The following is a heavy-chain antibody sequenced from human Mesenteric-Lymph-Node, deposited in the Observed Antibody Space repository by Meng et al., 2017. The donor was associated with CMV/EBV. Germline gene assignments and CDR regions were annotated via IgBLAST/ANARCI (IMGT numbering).Heavy chain of an antibody. V-gene: IGHV3-74*01. CDR1: GFTFDDYA. D-gene: IGHD2-2*01. CDR2: VNNDGSGT. J-gene: IGHJ6*02. CDR3: ARDVTSWYNALDV. Sequence: GESLKISCAASGFTFDDYAMHWVRQAPGKGLVWVSRVNNDGSGTSYADFVKGRVTISRDNAKNTLYLQMNSLGAEDTAVYYCARDVTSWYNALDVWGQGTTVTV.